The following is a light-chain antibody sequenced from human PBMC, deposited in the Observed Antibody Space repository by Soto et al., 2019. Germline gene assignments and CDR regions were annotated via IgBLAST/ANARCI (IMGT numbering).Light chain of an antibody. V-gene: IGKV1-39*01. CDR1: QSISSY. Sequence: DIQMTRSPSSLSASVGDRVTITCRASQSISSYLNWYQQKPWKAPKLLIYAASSLQSGVPSRFSGSGSGTDFTLTITSLQPEDFATYYCQKSYSTTLAFGQGTKVDIK. J-gene: IGKJ1*01. CDR3: QKSYSTTLA. CDR2: AAS.